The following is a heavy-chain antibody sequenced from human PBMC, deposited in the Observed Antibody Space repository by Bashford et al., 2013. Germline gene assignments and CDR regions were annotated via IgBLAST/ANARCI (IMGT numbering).Heavy chain of an antibody. CDR3: ARDRTGEPFXFDY. Sequence: SETLSLTCTVSGGSISSGGYYWSWIRQHPGKGLEWIGYIYYSGNTYYNPSLKSRVTISVDTSKNQFSLNLTSVSAADTAMYYCARDRTGEPFXFDYWGQGTLVTVS. J-gene: IGHJ4*02. CDR1: GGSISSGGYY. V-gene: IGHV4-31*03. D-gene: IGHD1-14*01. CDR2: IYYSGNT.